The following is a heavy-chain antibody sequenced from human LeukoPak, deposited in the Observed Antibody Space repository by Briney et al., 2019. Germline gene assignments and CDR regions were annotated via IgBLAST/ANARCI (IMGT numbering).Heavy chain of an antibody. CDR2: IYSGGST. D-gene: IGHD4-17*01. CDR1: GFTVSSNY. V-gene: IGHV3-53*01. J-gene: IGHJ4*02. CDR3: AGVRVTTTLIDY. Sequence: PGGSLRLSCAASGFTVSSNYMSWVRQAPGKGLEWVSVIYSGGSTYYADSVKGRLTISRDNSKNTLYLQMNSLRAEDTAVYYCAGVRVTTTLIDYWGQGTLVTVSS.